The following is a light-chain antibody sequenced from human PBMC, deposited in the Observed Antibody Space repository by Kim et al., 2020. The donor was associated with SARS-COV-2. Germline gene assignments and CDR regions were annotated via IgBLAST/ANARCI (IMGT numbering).Light chain of an antibody. CDR2: DAS. CDR3: QQRSTWPWT. V-gene: IGKV3-11*01. J-gene: IGKJ1*01. CDR1: QSVSRY. Sequence: IVLTQSPATLSLSPGERATLSCRTSQSVSRYLAWYQQKLGQAPRLLIYDASNRATGIPARFSGSGSGTDFTLAISSLEPEDFAIYYCQQRSTWPWTFGQGTKVDIK.